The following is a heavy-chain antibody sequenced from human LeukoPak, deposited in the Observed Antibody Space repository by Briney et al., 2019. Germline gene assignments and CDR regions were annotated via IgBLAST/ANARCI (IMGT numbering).Heavy chain of an antibody. Sequence: PGGSLRLSCAASGFTFNNYGMHWVRQAPGKGLEWVAVISYDGSNKYYADSVKGRFTISRDNSKNTLYLQMNSLRAEDAAVYYCAKGPSKSSGYYYVGYFDYWGQGTLVTVSS. J-gene: IGHJ4*02. CDR2: ISYDGSNK. D-gene: IGHD3-22*01. CDR1: GFTFNNYG. V-gene: IGHV3-30*18. CDR3: AKGPSKSSGYYYVGYFDY.